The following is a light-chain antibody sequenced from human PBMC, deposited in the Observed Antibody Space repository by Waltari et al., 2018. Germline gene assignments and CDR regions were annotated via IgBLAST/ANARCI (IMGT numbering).Light chain of an antibody. V-gene: IGLV2-14*03. Sequence: QSALPQPPSVSGSPGQPVTISGPEPSRAGFIYTFFSWYQQHPGKAPKLIIFDVTTRPSGVSNRFSGSKSGSTASLTISGLQAEDEADYFCSSYPRTGTWLFGGGTKLTVL. CDR3: SSYPRTGTWL. J-gene: IGLJ3*02. CDR1: SRAGFIYTF. CDR2: DVT.